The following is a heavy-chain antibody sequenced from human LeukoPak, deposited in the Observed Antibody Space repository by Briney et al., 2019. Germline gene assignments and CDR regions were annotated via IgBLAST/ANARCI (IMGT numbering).Heavy chain of an antibody. Sequence: GEPLKISCKGSGYKFTTYWIAWVRQMPGQGLEWLGIIYPRDSDTRFSPSFQGQVTISVDTSIDTAYLQWSSVKASDTAMYYCARPLAAPYYIDHWGQGTLVTVSS. V-gene: IGHV5-51*01. J-gene: IGHJ4*02. D-gene: IGHD6-25*01. CDR3: ARPLAAPYYIDH. CDR1: GYKFTTYW. CDR2: IYPRDSDT.